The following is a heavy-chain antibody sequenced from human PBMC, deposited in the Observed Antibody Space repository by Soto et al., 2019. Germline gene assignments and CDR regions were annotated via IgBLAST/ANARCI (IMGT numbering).Heavy chain of an antibody. CDR1: GGSISSVGYS. Sequence: SETLSLTCAVSGGSISSVGYSWSCIRQPPGKGLEWIGYIYHSGSTYYNPSLKSRVTISVDRSKNQYSLKLSSVTAADTAVYYCARARYSSSWYYFDYWGQGTLVTVSS. V-gene: IGHV4-30-2*01. J-gene: IGHJ4*02. CDR3: ARARYSSSWYYFDY. D-gene: IGHD6-13*01. CDR2: IYHSGST.